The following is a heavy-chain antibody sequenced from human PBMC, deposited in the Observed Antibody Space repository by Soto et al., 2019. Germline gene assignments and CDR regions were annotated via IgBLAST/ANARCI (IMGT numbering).Heavy chain of an antibody. CDR3: ARQEYYYYGMDV. CDR1: GYSISSGCF. CDR2: IYYSGST. Sequence: SETLSLTCAVSGYSISSGCFWGWIRQHPGKGLEWIGYIYYSGSTYYNPSLKSRVTISVDTSKNQFSLKLSSVTAADTAVYYCARQEYYYYGMDVWGQGTTVTVSS. V-gene: IGHV4-31*11. J-gene: IGHJ6*02.